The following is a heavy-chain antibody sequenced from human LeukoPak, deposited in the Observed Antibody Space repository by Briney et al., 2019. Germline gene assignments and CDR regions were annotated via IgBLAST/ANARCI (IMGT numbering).Heavy chain of an antibody. CDR1: GGTFSSYA. V-gene: IGHV1-69*13. CDR3: ARGRDGYNSVYFDY. D-gene: IGHD5-24*01. J-gene: IGHJ4*02. CDR2: IIPIFGTA. Sequence: GASVKVSCKASGGTFSSYAISWVRQAPGQGLEWMGGIIPIFGTANYAQKFQGRVTITADESTSTAYMELSSLRSEDTAVYYCARGRDGYNSVYFDYWGQGTLVTVSS.